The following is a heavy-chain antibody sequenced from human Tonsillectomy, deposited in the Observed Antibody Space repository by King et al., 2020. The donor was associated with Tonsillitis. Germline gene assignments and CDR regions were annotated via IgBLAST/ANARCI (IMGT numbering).Heavy chain of an antibody. CDR3: ARQQCDFWSGYPPNWFDP. Sequence: QLQESGPGLVKPSETLSLTCTVSGGSISSSSYYWGWIRQPPGKGLEWIGSIYYSGSTYYNPSLKSRVTISVDTSKNQFSLKLSSVTAADTAVYYCARQQCDFWSGYPPNWFDPWGQGTLVTVSS. V-gene: IGHV4-39*01. CDR2: IYYSGST. D-gene: IGHD3-3*01. J-gene: IGHJ5*02. CDR1: GGSISSSSYY.